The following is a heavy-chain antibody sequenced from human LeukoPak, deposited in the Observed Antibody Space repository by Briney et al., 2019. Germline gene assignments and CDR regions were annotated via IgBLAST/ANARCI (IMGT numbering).Heavy chain of an antibody. CDR2: IYYSGST. V-gene: IGHV4-59*08. CDR3: ARGALLGYDFWSGYANWFDP. J-gene: IGHJ5*02. Sequence: SETLSLTCTVSGGSISSYYWSWIRQPPGKGLEWIGYIYYSGSTNYNPSLKSRVTISVDTSKNQFSLKLSSVTAADTAVYYCARGALLGYDFWSGYANWFDPWGQGTLVTVSS. CDR1: GGSISSYY. D-gene: IGHD3-3*01.